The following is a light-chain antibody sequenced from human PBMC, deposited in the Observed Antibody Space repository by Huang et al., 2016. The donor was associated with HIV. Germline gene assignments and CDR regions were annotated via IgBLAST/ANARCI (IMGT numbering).Light chain of an antibody. CDR3: QQYNRFYT. CDR2: TAS. J-gene: IGKJ2*01. V-gene: IGKV1-5*03. CDR1: QSVGNW. Sequence: DIQMTQSPSTLSASVGDRVTIPCRASQSVGNWLAWYQQKPGQAPKLLIYTASTLQNGVQSSFSGSGSETEFTLTINSLQPDDFATYYCQQYNRFYTFGQGTRLDIK.